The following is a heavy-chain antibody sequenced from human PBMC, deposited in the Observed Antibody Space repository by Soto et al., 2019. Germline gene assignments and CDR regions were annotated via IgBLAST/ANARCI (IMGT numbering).Heavy chain of an antibody. V-gene: IGHV3-23*01. CDR3: AKDLSMIVVKFDY. Sequence: GGSLRLSCAASEFTFSSYAMSWVRQAPGKGREWLSAISGSGGAIYYADSVKGRFTISRDNSKNTLYLQMNSLRAEDTAVYYCAKDLSMIVVKFDYWGQGTQVTVSS. D-gene: IGHD3-22*01. CDR2: ISGSGGAI. J-gene: IGHJ4*02. CDR1: EFTFSSYA.